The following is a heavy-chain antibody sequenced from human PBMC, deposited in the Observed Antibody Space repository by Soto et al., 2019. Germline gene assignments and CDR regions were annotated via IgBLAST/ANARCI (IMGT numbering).Heavy chain of an antibody. V-gene: IGHV3-30*18. CDR3: AKDQQVWGSYPPPTGFDP. J-gene: IGHJ5*02. Sequence: PGGSLRLSCAASGFAVSSNFMSWVRQAPGEGLEWVAVISYDGSNKYYADSVKGRFTISRDNSKNTLYLQMNSLRAEDTAVYYCAKDQQVWGSYPPPTGFDPWGQGTLVTVSS. CDR2: ISYDGSNK. D-gene: IGHD3-16*02. CDR1: GFAVSSNF.